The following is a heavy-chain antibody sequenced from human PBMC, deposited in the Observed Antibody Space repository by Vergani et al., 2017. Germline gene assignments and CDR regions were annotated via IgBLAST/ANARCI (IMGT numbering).Heavy chain of an antibody. D-gene: IGHD2-8*01. Sequence: QVQLVESGGGVVQPGRSLRLSCAASGFTFSSYGMHWVRQASGKGLEWVAVIWYDGSNKYYADSVKGRFTISRDNSKNTLYLQMNSLRAEDTAVYYCAKDGYPCTNGVCWFKADGNDAFDIWGQGTMVTVSS. CDR2: IWYDGSNK. J-gene: IGHJ3*02. CDR3: AKDGYPCTNGVCWFKADGNDAFDI. CDR1: GFTFSSYG. V-gene: IGHV3-33*06.